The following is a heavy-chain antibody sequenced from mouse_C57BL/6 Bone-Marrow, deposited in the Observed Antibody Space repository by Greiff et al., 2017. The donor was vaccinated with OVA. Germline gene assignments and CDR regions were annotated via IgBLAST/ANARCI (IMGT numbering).Heavy chain of an antibody. D-gene: IGHD1-1*01. CDR3: ARSRYYGSSHFDY. Sequence: QVQLKESGAELARPGASVKMSCKASGYTFTSYTMHWVKQRPGQGLEWIGYINPSSGYAKYNQKFKDKATLTADKSSSTAYMQLSSLTSDDSAVYYCARSRYYGSSHFDYWGQGTTLTVSS. CDR2: INPSSGYA. V-gene: IGHV1-4*01. J-gene: IGHJ2*01. CDR1: GYTFTSYT.